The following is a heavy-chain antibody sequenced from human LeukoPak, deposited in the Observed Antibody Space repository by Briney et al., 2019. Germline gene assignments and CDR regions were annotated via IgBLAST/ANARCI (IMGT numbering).Heavy chain of an antibody. J-gene: IGHJ6*02. Sequence: ASVKVSCKASGYTFTGYYMHWVRQAPGQGLEWMGWINPNSGGTNYAQKFQGRVTMTRDTSISTAYMELSRLRSDDTAVYYCARRGMTTVTRAPSRYYYYYGMDVWGQGTTVTVSS. CDR3: ARRGMTTVTRAPSRYYYYYGMDV. CDR2: INPNSGGT. CDR1: GYTFTGYY. V-gene: IGHV1-2*02. D-gene: IGHD4-17*01.